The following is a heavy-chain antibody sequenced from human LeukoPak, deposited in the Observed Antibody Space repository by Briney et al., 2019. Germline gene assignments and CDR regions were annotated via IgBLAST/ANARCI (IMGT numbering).Heavy chain of an antibody. CDR3: ARKQATVPGDY. J-gene: IGHJ4*02. CDR2: ISNDDTTK. D-gene: IGHD1-1*01. Sequence: GGSLRLSCAASGFTFVDYAMHWVRQAPGKGLEWVSYISNDDTTKYYADSVKGRVTISRDNAKNSLYLQMNSLRAEDTAVYYCARKQATVPGDYWGQGTLVAVSS. CDR1: GFTFVDYA. V-gene: IGHV3-11*01.